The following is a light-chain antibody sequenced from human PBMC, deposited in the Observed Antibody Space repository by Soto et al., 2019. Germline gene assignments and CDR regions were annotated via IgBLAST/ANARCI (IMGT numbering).Light chain of an antibody. CDR1: SSDVGGYNY. V-gene: IGLV2-14*01. Sequence: QSALTQPASVSGSPRQSITISCTGTSSDVGGYNYVSWYQQHPGNAPKLLVYEVTNRPSGVSDRFSGSKSGNTASLTISGLQAEDEADYYCNSYTNSSAVVFGGGTKVTVL. CDR3: NSYTNSSAVV. J-gene: IGLJ2*01. CDR2: EVT.